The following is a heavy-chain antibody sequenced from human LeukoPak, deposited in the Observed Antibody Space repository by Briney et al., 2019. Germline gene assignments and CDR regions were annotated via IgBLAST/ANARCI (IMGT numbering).Heavy chain of an antibody. CDR2: IYSSGTT. V-gene: IGHV4-4*07. D-gene: IGHD2-2*02. CDR1: SGSLSPYY. Sequence: SETLSLTCTISSGSLSPYYWNWIRQPAGKGLEWIGRIYSSGTTNYNPSLRSRVSMSVDTSKNQFSLKLSSVIAADTAVYYCAREGGYCNSGYCYISLDYWGQGALLTVSS. J-gene: IGHJ4*02. CDR3: AREGGYCNSGYCYISLDY.